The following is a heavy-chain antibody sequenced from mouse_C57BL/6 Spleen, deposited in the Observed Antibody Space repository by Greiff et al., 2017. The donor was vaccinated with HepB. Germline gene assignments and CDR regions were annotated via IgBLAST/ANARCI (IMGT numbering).Heavy chain of an antibody. CDR3: ARDSSGYGVMDY. V-gene: IGHV1-4*01. CDR2: INPTSSYT. D-gene: IGHD3-2*02. CDR1: GYTFTSYS. J-gene: IGHJ4*01. Sequence: QVQLKQSGAELVRPGASVKMSCKASGYTFTSYSMHWVKQRPGQGLEWIGYINPTSSYTKYNQKFKDKATLTVDKSSSTAYMQLSSLTSEDSAVYYCARDSSGYGVMDYWGQGTSVTGSS.